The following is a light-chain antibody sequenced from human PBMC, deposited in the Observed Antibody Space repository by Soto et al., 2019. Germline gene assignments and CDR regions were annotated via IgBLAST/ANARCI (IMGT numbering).Light chain of an antibody. CDR2: GAS. V-gene: IGKV3-20*01. J-gene: IGKJ5*01. Sequence: EIALTQSPGTLSLSPGERAALSCLASQSVSSSYLAWYQQKPGQAPRLLIYGASSRATGIPDRFSGSGSGTDLTLTISRLEPEDFAVYYCQQYGSSPRITFGQGTRLEIK. CDR3: QQYGSSPRIT. CDR1: QSVSSSY.